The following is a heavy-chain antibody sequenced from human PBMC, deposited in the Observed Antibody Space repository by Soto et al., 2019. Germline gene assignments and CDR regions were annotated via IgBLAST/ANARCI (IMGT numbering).Heavy chain of an antibody. Sequence: QVQLVQSGAEVKNPGASVKVSCKSSGYAFISFGISWVRQAPGQGLEWMGWISHYNGNTNYAQKLQGRVTMTTDTSTNTAYLELRSPSSDDTAVYYCARVNTGSYYKFDHWGQGTLVTVPS. CDR1: GYAFISFG. CDR3: ARVNTGSYYKFDH. V-gene: IGHV1-18*01. D-gene: IGHD1-26*01. J-gene: IGHJ4*02. CDR2: ISHYNGNT.